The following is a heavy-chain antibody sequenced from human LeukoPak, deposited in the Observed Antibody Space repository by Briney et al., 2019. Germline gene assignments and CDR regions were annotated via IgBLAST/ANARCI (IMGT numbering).Heavy chain of an antibody. Sequence: SETLSLTCSVSGGSISSDDYCWNWIRQHPGKGLEWIGYIYYSGSTYYNPSLKSRVALSVDTSKNQFSLKLSSLAAADTAVYYCARSREEIRGLDAFDIWGQGTMVTVS. J-gene: IGHJ3*02. V-gene: IGHV4-31*03. CDR3: ARSREEIRGLDAFDI. D-gene: IGHD5-24*01. CDR1: GGSISSDDYC. CDR2: IYYSGST.